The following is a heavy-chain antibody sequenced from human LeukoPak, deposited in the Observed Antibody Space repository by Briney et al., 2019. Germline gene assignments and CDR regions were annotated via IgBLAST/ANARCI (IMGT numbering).Heavy chain of an antibody. V-gene: IGHV3-15*05. D-gene: IGHD3-10*01. CDR3: TTDLAITMIRGVTVY. Sequence: GGSLRLSCAASGFSFTNAWMIWVRQAPGKGLEWVGRIKSKADGETTDYAAPVKGRCTMSRDDSKATLYLQMNYVHTEDTAVYYCTTDLAITMIRGVTVYWGQGTLVTVSS. J-gene: IGHJ4*02. CDR2: IKSKADGETT. CDR1: GFSFTNAW.